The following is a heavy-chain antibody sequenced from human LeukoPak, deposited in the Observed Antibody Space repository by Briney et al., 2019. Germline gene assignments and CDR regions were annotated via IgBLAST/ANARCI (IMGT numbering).Heavy chain of an antibody. CDR1: GFTFSSYS. D-gene: IGHD3-22*01. CDR2: ISSSSSTI. Sequence: PGGSLRLSCAASGFTFSSYSMNWVRQAPGKGLEWVSYISSSSSTIYYADSVKGRFTISRDNAKNSLYLQMNSLRAEDTAVYYCARAYYYGSSGPNPPDYWGQGTLVTVSS. V-gene: IGHV3-48*01. CDR3: ARAYYYGSSGPNPPDY. J-gene: IGHJ4*02.